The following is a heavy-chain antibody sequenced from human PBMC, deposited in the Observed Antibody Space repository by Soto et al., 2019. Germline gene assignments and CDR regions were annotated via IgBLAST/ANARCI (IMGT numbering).Heavy chain of an antibody. CDR2: IIAILGIA. Sequence: SVTVSCKASGGTFSSYTISWVRQAPGQGLEWMGRIIAILGIANYAQKFQGRVAITADKSTSTAYMELSSLRSEDTAVYYWARVMPLYYYYMDVWGKGTTDTVSS. CDR1: GGTFSSYT. V-gene: IGHV1-69*02. D-gene: IGHD3-16*01. CDR3: ARVMPLYYYYMDV. J-gene: IGHJ6*03.